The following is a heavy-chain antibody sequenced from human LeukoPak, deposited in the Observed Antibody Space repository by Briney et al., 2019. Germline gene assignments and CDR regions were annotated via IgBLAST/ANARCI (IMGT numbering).Heavy chain of an antibody. D-gene: IGHD6-6*01. CDR2: ISYDGSNK. CDR3: AKKAFEYSSSAKWLDP. J-gene: IGHJ5*02. V-gene: IGHV3-30*18. Sequence: PGRSLRLSCAASGFIFSNYDVHWVRQAPGKGLEWVAIISYDGSNKYYADSVKGRFTIFRDNSKNTLYVQMNSLRAEDTAVYYCAKKAFEYSSSAKWLDPWGQGTLVTVSS. CDR1: GFIFSNYD.